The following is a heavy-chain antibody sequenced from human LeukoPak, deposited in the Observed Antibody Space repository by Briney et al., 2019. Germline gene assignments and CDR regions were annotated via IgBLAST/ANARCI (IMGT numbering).Heavy chain of an antibody. D-gene: IGHD3-22*01. Sequence: GGSLRLSCAASGFTFSSSGMHWVCEAPGKGLEWVAFIRYDGSIQYYADSVKGRFTLSRDNSKNTLYLQMNSLRPEDTAVYYCAKDKSYFDSTGYRYFDYWGQETLVTVSS. CDR3: AKDKSYFDSTGYRYFDY. CDR1: GFTFSSSG. CDR2: IRYDGSIQ. V-gene: IGHV3-30*02. J-gene: IGHJ4*02.